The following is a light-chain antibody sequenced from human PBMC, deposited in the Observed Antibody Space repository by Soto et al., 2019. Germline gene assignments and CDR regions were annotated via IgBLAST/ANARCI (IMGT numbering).Light chain of an antibody. CDR2: DTP. V-gene: IGKV3-11*01. CDR1: QSVSNF. CDR3: QQRSNWPIT. Sequence: VLTHSPATLSLSPGKRATLSCSASQSVSNFLAWYQQKPGQAPRLLIYDTPNRATGIPARFGGSGSGTDFTLTINNLQPEDFAVYYCQQRSNWPITFGQGTRLEI. J-gene: IGKJ5*01.